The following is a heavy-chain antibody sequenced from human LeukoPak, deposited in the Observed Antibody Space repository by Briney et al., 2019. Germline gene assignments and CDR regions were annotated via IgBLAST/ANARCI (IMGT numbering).Heavy chain of an antibody. J-gene: IGHJ4*02. Sequence: GGSLRLSCAASGFTFSSYAMHWVRQAPGKGLEWVAVISYDGSNKYYAGSVKGRFTISRDNSKNTLYLQMNSLRAEDTAVYYCARSTKVLYGSYERWGQGTLVTVSS. CDR2: ISYDGSNK. CDR1: GFTFSSYA. V-gene: IGHV3-30*04. CDR3: ARSTKVLYGSYER. D-gene: IGHD1-26*01.